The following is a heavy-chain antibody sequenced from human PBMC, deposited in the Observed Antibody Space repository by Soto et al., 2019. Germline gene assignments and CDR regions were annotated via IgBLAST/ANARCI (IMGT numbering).Heavy chain of an antibody. Sequence: GGSLSLSCEASGFHFSDYYMSWIRQAPGKGLEWVSYISSSSSYTNYADSVKGRFTISRDNAKNSLYLQMNSLRAEDTAVYYCATPRDDSSGYYSHWGQGTLVTVSS. J-gene: IGHJ4*02. V-gene: IGHV3-11*03. D-gene: IGHD3-22*01. CDR2: ISSSSSYT. CDR1: GFHFSDYY. CDR3: ATPRDDSSGYYSH.